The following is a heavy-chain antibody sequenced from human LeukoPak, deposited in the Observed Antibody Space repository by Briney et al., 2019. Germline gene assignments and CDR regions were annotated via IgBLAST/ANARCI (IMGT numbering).Heavy chain of an antibody. V-gene: IGHV4-59*08. CDR1: GGSIGTYY. CDR2: IYYTGST. J-gene: IGHJ3*02. D-gene: IGHD3-22*01. Sequence: SETLSLTCSVSGGSIGTYYWTWIRQPPGKGLEWIGYIYYTGSTNYNPSLKSRATMSVDTSKNQVSLKMTSVTAADTAVYYCARHGYYGPLDAFDIWGQGTMVTVSS. CDR3: ARHGYYGPLDAFDI.